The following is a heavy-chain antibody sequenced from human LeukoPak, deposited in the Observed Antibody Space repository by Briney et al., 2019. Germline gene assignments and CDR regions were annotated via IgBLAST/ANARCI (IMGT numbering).Heavy chain of an antibody. CDR2: IYYSGST. Sequence: PSETLSLTCTVSGGSISSYYWSWIRQPPGKGLEWIGYIYYSGSTNYNPSLKSRVTISVDTSKNQFSLKLSSLTAADTAVYYCARSGYSSSWYVGNFDYWGQGTLVTVSS. V-gene: IGHV4-59*08. D-gene: IGHD6-13*01. CDR1: GGSISSYY. CDR3: ARSGYSSSWYVGNFDY. J-gene: IGHJ4*02.